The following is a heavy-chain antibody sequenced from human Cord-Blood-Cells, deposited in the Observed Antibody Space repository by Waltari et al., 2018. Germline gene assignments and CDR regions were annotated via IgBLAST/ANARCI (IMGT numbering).Heavy chain of an antibody. V-gene: IGHV5-51*01. CDR1: GYSFTSYW. D-gene: IGHD6-13*01. CDR3: ARQGSAAGTNDAFDI. CDR2: IYPGDSDT. Sequence: EVQLVQSGAEVKKPGESLKITCKGSGYSFTSYWIGWVRQMPGKGLEWMGIIYPGDSDTRYSPSFQGQVTISADKSISTAYLQWSSLKASDTAMYYCARQGSAAGTNDAFDIWGQGTMVTVSS. J-gene: IGHJ3*02.